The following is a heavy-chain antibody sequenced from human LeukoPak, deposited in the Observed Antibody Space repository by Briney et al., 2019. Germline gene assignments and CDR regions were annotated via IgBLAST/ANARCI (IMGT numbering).Heavy chain of an antibody. J-gene: IGHJ4*02. CDR1: GGSISSGSYY. D-gene: IGHD5-24*01. Sequence: PSETLSLTCTVSGGSISSGSYYWSWIRQPAGKGLEWIGRIYTSGSTNYNPSLKGRVTISVDTSKNQFSLKLSSVTAADTAVYYCARTSRAGDGHNYVDYWGQGTLVTVSS. CDR3: ARTSRAGDGHNYVDY. CDR2: IYTSGST. V-gene: IGHV4-61*02.